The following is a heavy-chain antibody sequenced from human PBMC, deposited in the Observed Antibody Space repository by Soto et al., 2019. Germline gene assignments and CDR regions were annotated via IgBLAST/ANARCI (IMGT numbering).Heavy chain of an antibody. CDR1: GGSISSGGYY. CDR3: ARGLRFSRYLDTYPNCWFDP. CDR2: IYYSGST. J-gene: IGHJ5*02. Sequence: SETLSLTCTVSGGSISSGGYYWSWIRQHPGKGLEWIGYIYYSGSTYYNPSLKSRVTISVDTSKNQFSLKLSSVTAADTAVYYCARGLRFSRYLDTYPNCWFDPWGQGTLVTSPQ. V-gene: IGHV4-31*03. D-gene: IGHD3-9*01.